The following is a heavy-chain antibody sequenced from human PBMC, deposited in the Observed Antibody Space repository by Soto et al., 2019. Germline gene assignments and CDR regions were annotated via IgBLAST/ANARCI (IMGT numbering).Heavy chain of an antibody. CDR2: ISGYNGNT. Sequence: ASVKVSCKASGYTFSNYGISWVRQGPGQGLEWMGWISGYNGNTHYEEKVQDRIKMTTDTSTSTTYLELRSLRSDDTAVYFCARATAFAFRYSYAFALDVWGQGTTVTVSS. V-gene: IGHV1-18*01. CDR3: ARATAFAFRYSYAFALDV. D-gene: IGHD5-18*01. CDR1: GYTFSNYG. J-gene: IGHJ6*02.